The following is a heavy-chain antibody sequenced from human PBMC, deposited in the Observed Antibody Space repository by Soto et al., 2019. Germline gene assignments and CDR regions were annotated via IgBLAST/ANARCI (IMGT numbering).Heavy chain of an antibody. D-gene: IGHD3-9*01. V-gene: IGHV3-33*01. J-gene: IGHJ4*02. CDR3: ARDSPDYDILTGYYFSGIFDY. Sequence: QVQLVESGGGVVQPGRSLRLSCAASGFTFSSYGMHWVRQAPGKGLEWVAVIWYDGSNKYYADSVKGRFTISRDNSKNTLYLQMNSLRAEDTAVYYCARDSPDYDILTGYYFSGIFDYWGQGTLVTVSS. CDR1: GFTFSSYG. CDR2: IWYDGSNK.